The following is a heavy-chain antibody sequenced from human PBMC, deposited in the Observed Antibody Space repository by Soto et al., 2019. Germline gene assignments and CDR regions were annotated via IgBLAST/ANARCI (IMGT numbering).Heavy chain of an antibody. CDR1: GLTFTSSS. D-gene: IGHD4-17*01. CDR2: ISENGDRQ. Sequence: GGSLRLSCTASGLTFTSSSFHWVRQAPGKGLEWVAVISENGDRQYSTESVRGRFLISRDSSKNTVYLQMNSLRPEDTGVYFCARRLATTVSALGYWGQGALVTVSS. V-gene: IGHV3-30-3*01. J-gene: IGHJ4*02. CDR3: ARRLATTVSALGY.